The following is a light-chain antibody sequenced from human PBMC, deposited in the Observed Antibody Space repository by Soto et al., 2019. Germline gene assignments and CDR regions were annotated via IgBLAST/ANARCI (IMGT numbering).Light chain of an antibody. CDR1: SSDVGGYNY. J-gene: IGLJ1*01. V-gene: IGLV2-14*01. CDR3: SSYTSSSSYA. Sequence: QSALTQPASVSGSPGQSITISCTGTSSDVGGYNYVSWYQQHPGKAPKLMIYDVSNRPSGVSNRFSGSKAGNTASLTISGLKAEDEAVYYCSSYTSSSSYASGPGTKVTV. CDR2: DVS.